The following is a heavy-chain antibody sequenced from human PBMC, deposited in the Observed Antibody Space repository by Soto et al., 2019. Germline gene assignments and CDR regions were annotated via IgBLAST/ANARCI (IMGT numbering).Heavy chain of an antibody. J-gene: IGHJ3*02. CDR1: GFTFSSYG. CDR3: ARSYYYDSSGYYPSGAFDI. Sequence: GGSLRLSCAASGFTFSSYGMHWVRQAPGKGLEWVAVIWYDGSNKYYADSVKGRFTISRDNSKNTLYLQMNSLRAEDTAVYYSARSYYYDSSGYYPSGAFDIWGQGTMVTVSS. V-gene: IGHV3-33*01. CDR2: IWYDGSNK. D-gene: IGHD3-22*01.